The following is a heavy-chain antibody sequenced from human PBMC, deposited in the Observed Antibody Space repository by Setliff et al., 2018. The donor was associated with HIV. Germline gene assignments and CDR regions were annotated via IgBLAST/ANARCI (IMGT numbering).Heavy chain of an antibody. J-gene: IGHJ6*03. D-gene: IGHD3-10*01. CDR1: GGSISSGGYY. Sequence: SETLSLTCTVSGGSISSGGYYWSWIRQHPGKGLEWIGFIYYSGSTYHNPSLKSRVTISVDTSKNQFSLKLNSVTAADTAVYYCARERVYYYYMDVWGKGTTVTVSS. CDR2: IYYSGST. V-gene: IGHV4-31*03. CDR3: ARERVYYYYMDV.